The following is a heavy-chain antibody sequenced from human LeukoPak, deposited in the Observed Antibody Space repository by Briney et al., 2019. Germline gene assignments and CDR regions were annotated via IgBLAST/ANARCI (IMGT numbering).Heavy chain of an antibody. J-gene: IGHJ5*02. CDR2: ISAYNGNT. CDR1: GYTFTSYG. Sequence: GASVKVSCKASGYTFTSYGISWVRQAPGQGLEWMGWISAYNGNTNYAQKLQGRVTMTTDTSTSTAYMELRSLRSDDTAVYYCARSHPGGYCSGGSCRQPYDPWGQGTLVTVSS. V-gene: IGHV1-18*01. CDR3: ARSHPGGYCSGGSCRQPYDP. D-gene: IGHD2-15*01.